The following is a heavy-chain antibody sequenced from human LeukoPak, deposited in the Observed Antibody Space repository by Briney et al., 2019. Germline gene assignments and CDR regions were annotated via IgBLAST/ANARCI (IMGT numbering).Heavy chain of an antibody. CDR1: GFTFSIYE. J-gene: IGHJ4*02. CDR3: ARESGYGPGLDY. D-gene: IGHD5-12*01. Sequence: GGSLRLSCAASGFTFSIYEMNWVRQAPGKGLEWVSYISSSGSTIYYADTVKGRFTISRDNAKNLLYLQMNSLRAEDTAVYYCARESGYGPGLDYWGQGTLVTVSS. CDR2: ISSSGSTI. V-gene: IGHV3-48*03.